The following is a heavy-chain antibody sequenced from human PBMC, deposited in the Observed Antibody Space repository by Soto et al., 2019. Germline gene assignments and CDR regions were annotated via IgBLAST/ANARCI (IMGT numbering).Heavy chain of an antibody. V-gene: IGHV3-30-3*01. CDR2: ISYDGSNK. CDR3: ARDKRDLRFLEWSYYYDY. J-gene: IGHJ4*02. CDR1: GFTFSSYA. D-gene: IGHD3-3*01. Sequence: GGSLKLSCAASGFTFSSYAMHWVRQAPGKGLEWVAVISYDGSNKYYADSVKGRFTISRDNSKNTLYLQMNSLRAEDTAVYYCARDKRDLRFLEWSYYYDYWGQGSLVTVSS.